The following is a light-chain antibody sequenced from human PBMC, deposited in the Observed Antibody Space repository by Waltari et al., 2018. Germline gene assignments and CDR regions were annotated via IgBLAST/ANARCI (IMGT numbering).Light chain of an antibody. CDR1: SSDIGVYNH. J-gene: IGLJ1*01. CDR2: DVT. Sequence: QSALTQPASVSGSPGQSITISCTGTSSDIGVYNHVSWYQQHPGKAPKLMIYDVTNRPSGVSARVSGSKSDYTASLTISGLQAEDEADYYCSSYTTSISYVFGTGTRVTVL. V-gene: IGLV2-14*03. CDR3: SSYTTSISYV.